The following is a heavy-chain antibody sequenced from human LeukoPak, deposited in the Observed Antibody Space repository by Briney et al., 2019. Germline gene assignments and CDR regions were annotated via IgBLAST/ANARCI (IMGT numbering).Heavy chain of an antibody. CDR1: GGSFSGYY. CDR2: INHSGST. V-gene: IGHV4-34*01. D-gene: IGHD2-2*01. CDR3: AGGRSGYCSSTSCRRNWFDP. J-gene: IGHJ5*02. Sequence: SETLSLTCAVYGGSFSGYYWSWIRQPPGKGLEWIGEINHSGSTNYNPSLKSRVTISVDTSKNQFSLKLSSVTAADTAVYYCAGGRSGYCSSTSCRRNWFDPWGQGTLVTVSS.